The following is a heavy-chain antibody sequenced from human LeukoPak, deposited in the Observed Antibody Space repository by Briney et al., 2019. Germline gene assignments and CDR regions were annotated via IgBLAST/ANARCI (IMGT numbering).Heavy chain of an antibody. D-gene: IGHD2-2*01. CDR3: ARSPGPYQLQTPYYLDY. Sequence: SETLSLTCIVSGGSIGSYYWSWLRQPAGKGLEWIGRIFTSGSTNYNPSLKSRVTMSVDTSKNQFSLKLTSVTAADTALYYCARSPGPYQLQTPYYLDYWGQGTLVTVSS. CDR1: GGSIGSYY. CDR2: IFTSGST. V-gene: IGHV4-4*07. J-gene: IGHJ4*02.